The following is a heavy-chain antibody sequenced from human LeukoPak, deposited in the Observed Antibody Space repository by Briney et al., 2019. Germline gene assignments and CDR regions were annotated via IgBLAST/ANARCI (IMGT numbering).Heavy chain of an antibody. CDR2: INHSGST. D-gene: IGHD3-10*01. CDR1: GGSISSGGYY. J-gene: IGHJ4*02. CDR3: ARVDGSGSYLRGDQGRNADY. V-gene: IGHV4-31*03. Sequence: SQTLSLTCTVSGGSISSGGYYWSWIRQHPGKGLEWIGEINHSGSTNYNPSLKSRVTISVDTSKNQFSLKLSSVTAADTAVYYCARVDGSGSYLRGDQGRNADYWGQGTLVTVSS.